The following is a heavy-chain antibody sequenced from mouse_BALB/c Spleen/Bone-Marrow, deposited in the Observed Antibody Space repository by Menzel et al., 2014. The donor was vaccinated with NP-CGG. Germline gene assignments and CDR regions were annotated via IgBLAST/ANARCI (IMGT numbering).Heavy chain of an antibody. CDR2: IHPNSGNT. D-gene: IGHD2-14*01. CDR1: GYTFTNSW. V-gene: IGHV1S130*01. J-gene: IGHJ2*01. Sequence: QVQLQQSGSVLVRPGASVKLSCKASGYTFTNSWIHWAKQRPGQGLEWIGEIHPNSGNTNFNEKFKVKATLTVDTSSSTAYVDLSSLTAEDSAVYYCARHHRYAYYFDYWGQGTTLIVSS. CDR3: ARHHRYAYYFDY.